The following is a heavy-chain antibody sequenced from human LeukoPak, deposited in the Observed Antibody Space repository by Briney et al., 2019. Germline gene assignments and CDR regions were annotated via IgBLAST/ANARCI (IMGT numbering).Heavy chain of an antibody. CDR1: GYTFTSYD. CDR2: MNSNSSDT. J-gene: IGHJ5*02. D-gene: IGHD2-2*01. V-gene: IGHV1-8*01. CDR3: ARESSYCSSTKCYSSGFDP. Sequence: ASVKVSCKASGYTFTSYDINWVRQAPGQGLEWMGWMNSNSSDTGCAQKFQGRLTITRNTSISTAYMELSDLTPDDTAVYYCARESSYCSSTKCYSSGFDPWGQGTLVTVSS.